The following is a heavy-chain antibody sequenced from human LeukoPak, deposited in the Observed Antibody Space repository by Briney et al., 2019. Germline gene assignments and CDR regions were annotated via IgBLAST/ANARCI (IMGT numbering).Heavy chain of an antibody. J-gene: IGHJ3*02. CDR1: GYTFTTYY. V-gene: IGHV1-46*01. CDR3: ARVYYYDSSGYLFEAFDI. CDR2: INPSGGST. Sequence: ASVKVSCKTSGYTFTTYYVHWVRQAPGQGLEWMGVINPSGGSTTYSQKFQGRVTMTRNTSISTAYMELSSLRSEDTAVYYCARVYYYDSSGYLFEAFDIWGQGTMVTVSS. D-gene: IGHD3-22*01.